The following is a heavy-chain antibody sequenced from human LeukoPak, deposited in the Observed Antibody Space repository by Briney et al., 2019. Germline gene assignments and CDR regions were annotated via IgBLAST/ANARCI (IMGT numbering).Heavy chain of an antibody. CDR1: GYTFTGYY. J-gene: IGHJ6*02. V-gene: IGHV1-2*04. D-gene: IGHD5-24*01. CDR2: INPNSGGT. Sequence: ASVKVSCKASGYTFTGYYMHWVRQAPGQGLEWMGWINPNSGGTNYAQKFQGWVTMTRDTSISTAYMELSRLRSDDTAVYYCARTSRDGYNGGYYGMDVWGQGTTVTVSS. CDR3: ARTSRDGYNGGYYGMDV.